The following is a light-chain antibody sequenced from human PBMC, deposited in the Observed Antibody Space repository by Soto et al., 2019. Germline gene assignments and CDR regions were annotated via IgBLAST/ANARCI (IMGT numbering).Light chain of an antibody. CDR1: QSVNSRF. V-gene: IGKV3-20*01. J-gene: IGKJ2*01. CDR2: AAS. CDR3: QRYGDSPPNT. Sequence: EIVLTQSPGTLSLSPGESATLSCRASQSVNSRFLAWYQHKPGQAPSLLIYAASTRASGIPDRFSGSTSGTDFTLTISRLEPEDFAVYYCQRYGDSPPNTFGQGTKREIK.